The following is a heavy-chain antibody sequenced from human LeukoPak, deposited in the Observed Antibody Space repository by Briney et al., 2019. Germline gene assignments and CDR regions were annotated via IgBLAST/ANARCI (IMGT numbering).Heavy chain of an antibody. Sequence: GGSLRLSCAASGFTFSSYGMHWVRQAPGKGLEWVAFIRYDGSNKYYADSVKGRFTISRDNSKNTLYLQMNSLRAEDTAVYYCARASYSSSSLDYWGQGTLVTVSS. V-gene: IGHV3-30*02. CDR2: IRYDGSNK. D-gene: IGHD6-6*01. J-gene: IGHJ4*02. CDR1: GFTFSSYG. CDR3: ARASYSSSSLDY.